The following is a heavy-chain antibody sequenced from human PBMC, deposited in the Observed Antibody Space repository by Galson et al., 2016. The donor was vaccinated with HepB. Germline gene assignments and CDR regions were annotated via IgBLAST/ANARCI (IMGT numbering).Heavy chain of an antibody. CDR3: AKVGRGWSSSWSRDRDYYSYYGMDV. CDR2: IIPILDKA. J-gene: IGHJ6*04. Sequence: SVKVSCKASGGTFIRYSISWVRQAPGQGLEWMGRIIPILDKANYAQKFQGRVTITADKSTSTAYMELSSLRSEDTAVSYCAKVGRGWSSSWSRDRDYYSYYGMDVWGKGTTVTVSS. CDR1: GGTFIRYS. V-gene: IGHV1-69*08. D-gene: IGHD6-13*01.